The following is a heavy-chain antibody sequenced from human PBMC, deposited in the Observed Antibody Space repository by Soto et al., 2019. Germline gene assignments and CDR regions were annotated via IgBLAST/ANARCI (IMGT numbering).Heavy chain of an antibody. D-gene: IGHD1-26*01. CDR2: IYHGGTI. J-gene: IGHJ4*02. Sequence: QVQLQESGPGLVQPSGTLSLTCAVSGASVNTDDWWNWVRQPPGKGLEWIGEIYHGGTIYYNPSLKSRVTISLDKSKNQISLKLTSLTAADTAVYYCASDHQYSGTWSFDYWGQGALVTVSS. CDR3: ASDHQYSGTWSFDY. CDR1: GASVNTDDW. V-gene: IGHV4-4*02.